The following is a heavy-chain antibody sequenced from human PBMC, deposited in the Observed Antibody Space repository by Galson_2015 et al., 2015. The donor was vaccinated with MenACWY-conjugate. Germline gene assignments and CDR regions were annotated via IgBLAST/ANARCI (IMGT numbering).Heavy chain of an antibody. Sequence: SLRLSCAASGFAFSTYAMSWVRQALGKGLEWVSAISGSGGSTYYADSVRGRFTISRDKSKSTMYLQMNSLRAEDTAVYYCAKLGNPVLYYYYYYMDVWGRGTTVTVS. CDR2: ISGSGGST. D-gene: IGHD7-27*01. V-gene: IGHV3-23*01. CDR1: GFAFSTYA. J-gene: IGHJ6*03. CDR3: AKLGNPVLYYYYYYMDV.